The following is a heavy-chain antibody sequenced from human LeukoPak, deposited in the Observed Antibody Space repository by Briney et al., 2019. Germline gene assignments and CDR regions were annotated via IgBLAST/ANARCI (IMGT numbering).Heavy chain of an antibody. Sequence: GGSLRLSCAASGLTFSSYWMSWVRQAPGKGLEWVANIKQGGSETYYVDSVKGRFTISRDNANNSLYLQMNSLRAEDTAVYYCARELAGASSLEMDVWGQGTTVTVSS. D-gene: IGHD1-26*01. CDR1: GLTFSSYW. V-gene: IGHV3-7*01. CDR3: ARELAGASSLEMDV. J-gene: IGHJ6*02. CDR2: IKQGGSET.